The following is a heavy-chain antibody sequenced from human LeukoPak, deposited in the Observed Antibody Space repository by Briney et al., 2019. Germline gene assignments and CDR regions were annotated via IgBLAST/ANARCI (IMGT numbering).Heavy chain of an antibody. CDR2: IYYSGST. J-gene: IGHJ4*02. CDR3: ARVSTTYYYGSGSYSHFDY. CDR1: GVSISSSSYY. V-gene: IGHV4-39*07. Sequence: SETLSLTCTVSGVSISSSSYYWGWIRQPPGKGLEWIGSIYYSGSTYYNPSLKSRVTISVDTSKNQFSLKLSSVTAADTAVYYCARVSTTYYYGSGSYSHFDYWGQGTLVTVSS. D-gene: IGHD3-10*01.